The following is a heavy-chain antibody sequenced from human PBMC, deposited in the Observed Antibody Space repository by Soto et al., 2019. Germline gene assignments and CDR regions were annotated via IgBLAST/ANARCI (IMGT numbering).Heavy chain of an antibody. J-gene: IGHJ4*02. V-gene: IGHV4-39*01. CDR1: GGSITTRNYY. D-gene: IGHD6-19*01. Sequence: SETLSLTCAVSGGSITTRNYYWGWIRQPPGKGLEWIGSLYYLGSTFYNPSLKSRVTISADTSKNHFSLKLSSVTAADTAVYYCARLSLGHSSGYHRGVWGQGTRVTVSS. CDR2: LYYLGST. CDR3: ARLSLGHSSGYHRGV.